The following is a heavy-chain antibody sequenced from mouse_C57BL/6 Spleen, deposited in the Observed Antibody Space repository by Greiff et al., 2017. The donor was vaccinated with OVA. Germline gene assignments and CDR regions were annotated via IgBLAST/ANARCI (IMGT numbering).Heavy chain of an antibody. Sequence: QVQLQQPGAELVKPGASVKLSCKASGYTFTSYWMHWVKQRPGQGLEWIGMIHPNSGSTNYNEKFKSKATLTVDKSSSTAYMQLSSLTSEDSAVYYCARVVYDYDFAYWGQGTLVTVSA. V-gene: IGHV1-64*01. J-gene: IGHJ3*01. CDR2: IHPNSGST. CDR1: GYTFTSYW. D-gene: IGHD2-4*01. CDR3: ARVVYDYDFAY.